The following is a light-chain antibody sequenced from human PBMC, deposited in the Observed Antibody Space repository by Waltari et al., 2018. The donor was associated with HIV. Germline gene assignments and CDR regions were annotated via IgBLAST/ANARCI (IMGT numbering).Light chain of an antibody. J-gene: IGKJ5*01. CDR2: WAA. Sequence: DIVMTQSPDSLAVSLGERATLNCKSRQSVLYTPNNKSYLAWYQQKPGQPPTLLIHWAASRQSGVPDRFSGSGSGADFTLTISSLQAEDVALYYCHQYYSSPITFGQGTRLEIK. V-gene: IGKV4-1*01. CDR1: QSVLYTPNNKSY. CDR3: HQYYSSPIT.